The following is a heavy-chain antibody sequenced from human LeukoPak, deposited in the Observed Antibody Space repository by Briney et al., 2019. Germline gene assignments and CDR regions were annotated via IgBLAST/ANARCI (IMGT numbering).Heavy chain of an antibody. Sequence: GASVKVSCKASGYTFTCYGISWVRQAPGQGLEWMGWISAYNGNTNYAQKLQGRVTMTTDTSTSTAYMELRSLRSDDTAVYYCARARYFDWSAPSGRDAFDIWGQGTMVTVSS. CDR2: ISAYNGNT. J-gene: IGHJ3*02. CDR3: ARARYFDWSAPSGRDAFDI. CDR1: GYTFTCYG. D-gene: IGHD3-9*01. V-gene: IGHV1-18*01.